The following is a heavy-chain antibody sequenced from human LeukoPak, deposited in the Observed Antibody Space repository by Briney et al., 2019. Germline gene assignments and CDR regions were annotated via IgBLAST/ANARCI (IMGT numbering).Heavy chain of an antibody. CDR1: GYTFTSYD. D-gene: IGHD2-21*02. CDR2: MNPNSGNT. CDR3: AIVRYCGGDCYFAVDAFDI. J-gene: IGHJ3*02. Sequence: ASVKVSCKASGYTFTSYDVNWVRQATGQGLEWMGWMNPNSGNTGLAQKFQGRVTLTRDTSLSTAYMELSNLRSDDTAVYYCAIVRYCGGDCYFAVDAFDIWGQGTMVTVSS. V-gene: IGHV1-8*01.